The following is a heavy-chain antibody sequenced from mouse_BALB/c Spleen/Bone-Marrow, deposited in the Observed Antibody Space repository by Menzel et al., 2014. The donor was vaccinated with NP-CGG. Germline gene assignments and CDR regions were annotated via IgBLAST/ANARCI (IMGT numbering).Heavy chain of an antibody. CDR2: INPDSSTI. CDR1: GFDFSRYW. D-gene: IGHD2-2*01. J-gene: IGHJ1*01. CDR3: ALLGYYGYFYI. V-gene: IGHV4-1*02. Sequence: DVHLVESGGGLVQPGGSLKLSCAASGFDFSRYWMSWVRQAPGKGLEWIGEINPDSSTINYTPSLKDKFIISRDNAKNTLYLQMSRVRSEDTALYYCALLGYYGYFYIWGAGTTVTVSS.